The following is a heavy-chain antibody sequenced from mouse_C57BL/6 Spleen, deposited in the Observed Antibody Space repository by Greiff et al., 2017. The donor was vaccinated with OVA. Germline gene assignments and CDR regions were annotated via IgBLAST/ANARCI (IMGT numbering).Heavy chain of an antibody. V-gene: IGHV5-4*01. CDR3: ARANWDQGYFDY. Sequence: EVQLVESGGGLVKPGGSLSLSCAASGFTFSSYAMSWFRQTPEKRLVWVATIRDGGSYTYYPDNVKCRFTISRDNAKNHLYLQKSHMKSENTAMYYCARANWDQGYFDYWGQGTTLTVSS. CDR1: GFTFSSYA. J-gene: IGHJ2*01. D-gene: IGHD4-1*02. CDR2: IRDGGSYT.